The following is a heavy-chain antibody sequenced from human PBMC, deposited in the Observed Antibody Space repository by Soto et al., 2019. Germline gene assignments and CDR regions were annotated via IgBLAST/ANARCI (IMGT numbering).Heavy chain of an antibody. Sequence: QVLLQESGPGLVQPSGTLSLSCVVSGVSIGSNYYWGWIRQPPGKGLEWLGDMSHIGSVNYNPSLKSRVTISMDKSQNQFSLKLDSMTAAVTAIYYCARSLGWYAAVYWGQGTLVIVSS. CDR2: MSHIGSV. J-gene: IGHJ4*02. CDR1: GVSIGSNYY. CDR3: ARSLGWYAAVY. D-gene: IGHD6-19*01. V-gene: IGHV4-4*02.